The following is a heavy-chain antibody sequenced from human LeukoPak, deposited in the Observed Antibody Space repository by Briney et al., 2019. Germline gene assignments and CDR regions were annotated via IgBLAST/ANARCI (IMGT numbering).Heavy chain of an antibody. CDR1: GFTFSSYA. CDR2: ISSSSSTI. V-gene: IGHV3-48*02. D-gene: IGHD6-19*01. Sequence: GGSLRLSCAASGFTFSSYAMNWVRQAPGKGLEWVSYISSSSSTIYYADSVKGRLTISRDNAKNSLYLQMNSLRDEDTAVYYCAREEQWLVRGYFDYWGQGTLVTVSS. CDR3: AREEQWLVRGYFDY. J-gene: IGHJ4*02.